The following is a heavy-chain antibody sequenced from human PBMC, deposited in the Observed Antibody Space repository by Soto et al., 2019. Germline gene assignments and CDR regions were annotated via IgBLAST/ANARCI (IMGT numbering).Heavy chain of an antibody. J-gene: IGHJ5*02. D-gene: IGHD5-12*01. V-gene: IGHV4-59*01. CDR1: GGSISSYY. CDR2: IYYSGSI. CDR3: GREKLRLPAFDL. Sequence: TSETLSLTCTVSGGSISSYYWSWIRQPPGKGLEWIGYIYYSGSIHYNPSLKSRVTIAVDTSKNQFSLNLSSVTAADTAVYYCGREKLRLPAFDLWGQGTLVTV.